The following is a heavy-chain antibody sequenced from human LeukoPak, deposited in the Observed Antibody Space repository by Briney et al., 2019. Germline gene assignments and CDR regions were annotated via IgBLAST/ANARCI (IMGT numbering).Heavy chain of an antibody. Sequence: SETLSLTCAVYGGSFSGYYWSWIRQPPGKGLEWIGEINHSGSTNYNPSLKSRVTISVDTSKNQFSLKLSSVTAADTAVYYCATAAAATKYYYYYGMDVWGQGTTVTVSS. J-gene: IGHJ6*02. D-gene: IGHD6-13*01. CDR1: GGSFSGYY. V-gene: IGHV4-34*01. CDR2: INHSGST. CDR3: ATAAAATKYYYYYGMDV.